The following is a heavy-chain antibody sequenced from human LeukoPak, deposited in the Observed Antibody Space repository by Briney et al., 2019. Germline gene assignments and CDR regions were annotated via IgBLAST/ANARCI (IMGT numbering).Heavy chain of an antibody. D-gene: IGHD5-18*01. CDR3: AREGYSYGYYGMDV. J-gene: IGHJ6*02. Sequence: GASVKVSCKASGGTFSSYAISWVRQAPGQGLEWMGRIIPILGIANYAQKFQGRVTITADKSTSTAYMELSSLRSEDTAVYYCAREGYSYGYYGMDVWGQGTLVTASS. V-gene: IGHV1-69*04. CDR1: GGTFSSYA. CDR2: IIPILGIA.